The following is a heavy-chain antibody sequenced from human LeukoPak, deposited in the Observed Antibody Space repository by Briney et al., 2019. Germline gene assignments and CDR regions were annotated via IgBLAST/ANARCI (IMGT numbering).Heavy chain of an antibody. CDR2: ISAYNGNT. CDR1: GYTFTSYY. CDR3: ARESYYDSSGYKDY. D-gene: IGHD3-22*01. V-gene: IGHV1-18*04. J-gene: IGHJ4*02. Sequence: ASVKVSCKASGYTFTSYYMHWVRQAPGQGLEWMGWISAYNGNTNYAQKLQGRVTMTTDTSTSTAYMELRSLRSDDTAVYYCARESYYDSSGYKDYWGQGTLVTVSS.